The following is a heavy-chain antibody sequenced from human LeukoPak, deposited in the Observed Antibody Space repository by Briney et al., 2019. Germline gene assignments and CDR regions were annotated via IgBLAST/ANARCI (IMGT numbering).Heavy chain of an antibody. CDR3: AKDRGPMVRGVIVLPDY. J-gene: IGHJ4*02. CDR1: GFTFSSYA. CDR2: ISGSGGST. D-gene: IGHD3-10*01. V-gene: IGHV3-23*01. Sequence: GGSLRLSCAASGFTFSSYAMSWVRQAPGKGLEWVSAISGSGGSTYYADSVKGRFTISRDNSKNTLYLQMNSLRAEDTAVYYCAKDRGPMVRGVIVLPDYWGQGTLVTVSS.